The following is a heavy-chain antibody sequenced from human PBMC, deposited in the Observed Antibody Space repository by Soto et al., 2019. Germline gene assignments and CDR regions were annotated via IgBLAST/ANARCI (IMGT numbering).Heavy chain of an antibody. J-gene: IGHJ4*02. D-gene: IGHD5-18*01. CDR2: IYHSGST. V-gene: IGHV4-30-2*01. Sequence: SETLSLTCAVSGGSISSGGYSWSWIRQPPGKGLEWIGYIYHSGSTYYNPSLKSRVTISVDRSKNQFSLKLSSVTAADTAVYYCARAPRGYSYGRGFDYWGQGTLVTVSS. CDR1: GGSISSGGYS. CDR3: ARAPRGYSYGRGFDY.